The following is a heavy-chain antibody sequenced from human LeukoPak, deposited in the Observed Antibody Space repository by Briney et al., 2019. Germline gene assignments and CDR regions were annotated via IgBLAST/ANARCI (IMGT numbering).Heavy chain of an antibody. J-gene: IGHJ4*02. V-gene: IGHV4-34*01. D-gene: IGHD6-13*01. CDR2: INHSGST. CDR3: ARRDRAAKEFDY. CDR1: GGSFSGYY. Sequence: PSETLSLTCAVYGGSFSGYYWSWIRQPPGKGLEWIGEINHSGSTNYNPSLKSRVTISVDTSKNQFSLKLSSVTAADTAVYYCARRDRAAKEFDYWGQGTLVTVSS.